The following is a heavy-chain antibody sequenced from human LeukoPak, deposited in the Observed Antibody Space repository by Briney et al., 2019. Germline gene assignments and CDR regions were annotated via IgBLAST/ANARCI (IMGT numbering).Heavy chain of an antibody. D-gene: IGHD4/OR15-4a*01. J-gene: IGHJ4*02. Sequence: GGSLRLSCAASGFTLSSYSMNWVRQAPGKGLEWVSSISSSSSYIYYSDSVKGRFTISRDNSKNTLYLQMNSLRAEDTAVYYCARRAGAYSHPYDYWGQGTLVTVSS. CDR3: ARRAGAYSHPYDY. CDR1: GFTLSSYS. V-gene: IGHV3-21*04. CDR2: ISSSSSYI.